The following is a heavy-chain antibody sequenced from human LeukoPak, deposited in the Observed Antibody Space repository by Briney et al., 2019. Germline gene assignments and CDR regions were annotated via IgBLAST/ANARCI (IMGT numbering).Heavy chain of an antibody. J-gene: IGHJ5*02. CDR2: IYTSGST. D-gene: IGHD5-18*01. CDR3: ARVSVRGYSYGRLDP. Sequence: PSETLSLTCTVSGGSISSGSYYWSWIRQPAGKGLEWIGRIYTSGSTYYNPSLKSRVTISVDTSKNQFSLKLSSVTAADTAVYYCARVSVRGYSYGRLDPWGQGTLVTVSS. CDR1: GGSISSGSYY. V-gene: IGHV4-61*02.